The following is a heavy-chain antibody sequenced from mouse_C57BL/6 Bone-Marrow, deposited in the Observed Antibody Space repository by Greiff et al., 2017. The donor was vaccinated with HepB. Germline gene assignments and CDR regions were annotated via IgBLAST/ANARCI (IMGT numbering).Heavy chain of an antibody. J-gene: IGHJ2*01. CDR1: GFTFSSYA. Sequence: EVKVVESGGGLVKPGGSLKLSCAASGFTFSSYAISWVRQTPEKRLEWVATISDGGSYTYYPDNVKGRFTISRDNAKNYLYLQMSHLKSEDTAMYYCARGPHYYGYCFDYWGQGTTLTVSS. D-gene: IGHD1-1*01. CDR2: ISDGGSYT. CDR3: ARGPHYYGYCFDY. V-gene: IGHV5-4*03.